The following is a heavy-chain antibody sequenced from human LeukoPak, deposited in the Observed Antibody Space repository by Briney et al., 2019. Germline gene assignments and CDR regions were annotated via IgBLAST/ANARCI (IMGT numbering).Heavy chain of an antibody. CDR3: ARAREAPANVFPDH. J-gene: IGHJ4*02. V-gene: IGHV3-7*01. CDR2: INQDGSEK. Sequence: PGWSLTLSCAASGFTFSRYWMTWARQSPGKGLEWVANINQDGSEKYYGDSVTGRFTISRDNAENSLFLQMNSLRADDTGVYYCARAREAPANVFPDHWGQGVVVTVSS. CDR1: GFTFSRYW. D-gene: IGHD2-15*01.